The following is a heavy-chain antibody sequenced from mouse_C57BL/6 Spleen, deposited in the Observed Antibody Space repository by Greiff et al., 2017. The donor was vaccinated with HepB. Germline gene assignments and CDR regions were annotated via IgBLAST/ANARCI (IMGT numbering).Heavy chain of an antibody. CDR1: GYTFTSYW. CDR3: ARLTTVVATGYFDY. CDR2: IDPSDSET. J-gene: IGHJ2*01. V-gene: IGHV1-52*01. Sequence: VQLQQPGAELVRPGSSVKLSCKASGYTFTSYWMHWVKQRPIQGLEWIGNIDPSDSETHYNQKFKDKATLTVDKSSSTAYMQLSSLTSEDSAVYYCARLTTVVATGYFDYWGQGTTLTVSS. D-gene: IGHD1-1*01.